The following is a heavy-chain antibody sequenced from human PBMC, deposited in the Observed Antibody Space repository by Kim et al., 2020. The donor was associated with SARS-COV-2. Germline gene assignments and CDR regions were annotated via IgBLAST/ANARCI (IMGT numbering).Heavy chain of an antibody. CDR3: ARGVAATGY. V-gene: IGHV4-59*09. D-gene: IGHD2-15*01. Sequence: STTYRPSLKGRVTISVGPSKNQFSLKLSSVTAADTAVYYCARGVAATGYWGQGTLVTVSS. J-gene: IGHJ4*02. CDR2: ST.